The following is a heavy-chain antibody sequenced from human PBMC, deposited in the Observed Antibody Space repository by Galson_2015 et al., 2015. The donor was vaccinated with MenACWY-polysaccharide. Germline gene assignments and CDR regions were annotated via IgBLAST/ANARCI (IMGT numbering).Heavy chain of an antibody. CDR1: EFAFNRHT. CDR2: IGSTMRYI. Sequence: SLRFSCAASEFAFNRHTMTWVRQAPGKGLEWVASIGSTMRYIYYADSVKGRFTISRDNAKNSLYLQMNSLRIEDTAVYYCARERSVTPAIDYWGQGTLVAVSS. J-gene: IGHJ4*02. CDR3: ARERSVTPAIDY. V-gene: IGHV3-21*01. D-gene: IGHD5-18*01.